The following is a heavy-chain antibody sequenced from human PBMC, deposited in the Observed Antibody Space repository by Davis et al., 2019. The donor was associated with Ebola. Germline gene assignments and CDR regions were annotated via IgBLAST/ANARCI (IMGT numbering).Heavy chain of an antibody. J-gene: IGHJ4*02. D-gene: IGHD2-2*01. Sequence: ASVKVSCKASGYTFSSYGITWVRQAPGQGLEWMGWISGYNAKTDYAQNLQGRVTMHTDTSTSTAYMELRSLKSDDTAVFYCARDAPFLSAAALIARFDSWGQGTLVTVSS. CDR3: ARDAPFLSAAALIARFDS. V-gene: IGHV1-18*01. CDR1: GYTFSSYG. CDR2: ISGYNAKT.